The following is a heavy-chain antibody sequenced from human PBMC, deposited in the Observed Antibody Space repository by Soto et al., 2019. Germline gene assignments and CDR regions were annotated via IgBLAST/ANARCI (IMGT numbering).Heavy chain of an antibody. CDR3: ARPHGGSSGWDNWFDP. J-gene: IGHJ5*02. Sequence: SETLSLTCTVSGGSISSYYWSWIRQPPGKGLEWIGYIYYSGSTNYNPSLKSRVTISVDTSKNQFSLKLSSVTAADTAVYYCARPHGGSSGWDNWFDPWGQGTLXTVSS. CDR2: IYYSGST. V-gene: IGHV4-59*01. D-gene: IGHD6-25*01. CDR1: GGSISSYY.